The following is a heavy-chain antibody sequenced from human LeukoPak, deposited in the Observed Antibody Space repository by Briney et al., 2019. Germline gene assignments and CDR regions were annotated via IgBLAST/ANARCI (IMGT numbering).Heavy chain of an antibody. D-gene: IGHD6-6*01. Sequence: GASVKVSCKASGYTFTGYYMHWARQAPGQGLEWMGWINPNSGGTNYAQKFQGRVTMTRDTSISTAYMELSRLRSDDTAVYYCARRRVLAARLNYYFDYWGQGTLVTVSS. CDR3: ARRRVLAARLNYYFDY. V-gene: IGHV1-2*02. CDR1: GYTFTGYY. CDR2: INPNSGGT. J-gene: IGHJ4*02.